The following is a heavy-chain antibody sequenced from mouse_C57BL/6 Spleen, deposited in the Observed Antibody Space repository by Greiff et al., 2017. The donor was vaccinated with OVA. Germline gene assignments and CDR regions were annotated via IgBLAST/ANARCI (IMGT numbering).Heavy chain of an antibody. V-gene: IGHV1-18*01. J-gene: IGHJ2*01. CDR2: INPNNGGT. Sequence: EVQGVESGPELVKPGASVKIPCKASGYTFTDYNMDWVKQSHGKSLEWIGDINPNNGGTIYNQKFKGKATLTVDKSSSTAYMELRSLTSEDTAVYYCARKGDYDGPFDYWGQGTTLTVSS. CDR1: GYTFTDYN. CDR3: ARKGDYDGPFDY. D-gene: IGHD2-4*01.